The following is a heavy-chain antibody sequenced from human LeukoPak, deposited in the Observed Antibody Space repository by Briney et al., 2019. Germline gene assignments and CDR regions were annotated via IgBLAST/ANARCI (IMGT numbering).Heavy chain of an antibody. CDR2: INHSGST. D-gene: IGHD6-6*01. Sequence: PSETLSLTCAVYGGSFSGYYWSWIREPPGKGREWIGEINHSGSTNYNPSLKSRVTISVDTSKNQFSLKLSSVTAADTAVYYCARHGAVAARPGHDAFDIWGQGTMVTVSS. V-gene: IGHV4-34*01. CDR1: GGSFSGYY. J-gene: IGHJ3*02. CDR3: ARHGAVAARPGHDAFDI.